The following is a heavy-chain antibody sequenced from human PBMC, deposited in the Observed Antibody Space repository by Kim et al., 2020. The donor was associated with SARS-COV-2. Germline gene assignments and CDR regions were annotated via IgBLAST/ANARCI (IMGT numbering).Heavy chain of an antibody. Sequence: SETLSLTCTVSGGSISSSSYYWGWIRQPPGKGLEWIGSIYYSGSTYYNPSLKSRVTISVDTSKNQFSLKLSSGTAADTAVYYCARISTMVRGVTNWFDPGGQGTLVTVSS. D-gene: IGHD3-10*01. V-gene: IGHV4-39*01. CDR2: IYYSGST. J-gene: IGHJ5*02. CDR3: ARISTMVRGVTNWFDP. CDR1: GGSISSSSYY.